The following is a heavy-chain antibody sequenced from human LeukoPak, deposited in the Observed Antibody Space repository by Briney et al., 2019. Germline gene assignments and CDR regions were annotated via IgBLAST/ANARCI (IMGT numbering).Heavy chain of an antibody. D-gene: IGHD3-10*01. J-gene: IGHJ6*03. CDR2: INHSGST. CDR3: ARGRRAQYYMDV. Sequence: SETLSLTCAVYGGSFSGYYWSWIRQPPGKGLEWIGEINHSGSTNYNPSLKSRVTISVDTSKNQFSLKLSSVTAADTAVYYCARGRRAQYYMDVWGKGTTVTVSS. V-gene: IGHV4-34*01. CDR1: GGSFSGYY.